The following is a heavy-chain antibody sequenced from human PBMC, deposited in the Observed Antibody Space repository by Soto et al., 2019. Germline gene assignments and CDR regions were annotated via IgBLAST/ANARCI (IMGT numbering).Heavy chain of an antibody. CDR2: ISAYHGNT. CDR1: GYTFTSYG. D-gene: IGHD2-2*01. J-gene: IGHJ4*02. V-gene: IGHV1-18*01. Sequence: ASVKVSCKASGYTFTSYGISWVRQAPGQGLEWMGWISAYHGNTNYAQKLQGRVTMTTDTSTSTAYMARRSLRSDDTAVYYCARLLVYWGWVPGTESRYYSEYWGQGTIVTVSS. CDR3: ARLLVYWGWVPGTESRYYSEY.